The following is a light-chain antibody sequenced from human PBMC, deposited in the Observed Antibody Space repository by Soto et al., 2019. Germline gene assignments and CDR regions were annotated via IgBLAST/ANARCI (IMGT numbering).Light chain of an antibody. V-gene: IGLV2-14*01. CDR2: DVS. CDR3: SSYTTDSTYV. J-gene: IGLJ1*01. Sequence: QSVLTQPASVSGSPGQSITISCTGTSSDVGGYNYVSWYQEHPGKAPKLMIYDVSNRPSGASNRFSGSKSGNTASLTISGLHAEDEADYYCSSYTTDSTYVFGTGTKVTVL. CDR1: SSDVGGYNY.